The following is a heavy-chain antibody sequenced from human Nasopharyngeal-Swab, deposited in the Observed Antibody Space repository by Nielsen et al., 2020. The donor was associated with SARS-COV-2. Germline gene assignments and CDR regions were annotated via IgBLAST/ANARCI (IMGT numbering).Heavy chain of an antibody. CDR3: ARKRGEQWLSQFDY. CDR1: GHTFSDYY. Sequence: ASVKVSCKPSGHTFSDYYIHWVRQAPGQGLEWMGRISAYNSNTNYAQKFQGRVTMTTDTSTNTAYMELRSLRSDDTAVYYCARKRGEQWLSQFDYWGQGTLVTVSS. J-gene: IGHJ4*02. CDR2: ISAYNSNT. V-gene: IGHV1-18*04. D-gene: IGHD6-19*01.